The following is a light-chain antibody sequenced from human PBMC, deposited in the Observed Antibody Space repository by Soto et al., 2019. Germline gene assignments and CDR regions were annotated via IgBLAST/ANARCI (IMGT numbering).Light chain of an antibody. CDR3: AAWDDSLSGRGV. V-gene: IGLV1-47*01. Sequence: QAVVTQAPSASGTPGQRVTISCSGSSSDIGSNYVYWYLQLPGTAPKLLIYRNNQRPSGVPDRFSGSKSGTSASLAISGLRSEDEADYFCAAWDDSLSGRGVFGGGTKLTVL. CDR2: RNN. J-gene: IGLJ2*01. CDR1: SSDIGSNY.